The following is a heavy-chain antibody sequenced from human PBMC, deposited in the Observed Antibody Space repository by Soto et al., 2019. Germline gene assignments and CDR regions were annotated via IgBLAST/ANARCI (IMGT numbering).Heavy chain of an antibody. CDR3: ARRAETNGWNGFGADKYYFDF. CDR1: GYTFTSYD. J-gene: IGHJ4*02. CDR2: MNPSTGNS. D-gene: IGHD1-1*01. Sequence: ASVQVSCKASGYTFTSYDICWVRQATGQGLELMGWMNPSTGNSGYAQKFQGRVTMTSDTSISTAHMELSSLRSEDTAVYYCARRAETNGWNGFGADKYYFDFWGQGTLVTVSS. V-gene: IGHV1-8*01.